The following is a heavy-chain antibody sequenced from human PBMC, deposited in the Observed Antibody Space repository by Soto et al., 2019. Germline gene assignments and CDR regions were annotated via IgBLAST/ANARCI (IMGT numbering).Heavy chain of an antibody. D-gene: IGHD2-15*01. CDR1: GFTFSDYY. CDR2: MSSNGRIV. V-gene: IGHV3-11*01. J-gene: IGHJ5*02. CDR3: ARGLYEGHCNGLPCYPNWFDP. Sequence: QVHLVESGGDLVRPGGSLRLSCVASGFTFSDYYMNWIRQAPGKGLEWISYMSSNGRIVSDADSVKGRFTISRDNAKNSLYLQMDSLRAEDTAVYYCARGLYEGHCNGLPCYPNWFDPWGPGTLVTVSS.